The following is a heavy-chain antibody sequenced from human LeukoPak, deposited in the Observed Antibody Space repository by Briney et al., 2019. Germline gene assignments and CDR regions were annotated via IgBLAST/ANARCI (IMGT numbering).Heavy chain of an antibody. CDR2: IYYSGST. CDR1: GGSISSGGYY. D-gene: IGHD2-15*01. J-gene: IGHJ4*02. Sequence: SETLSLTCTVSGGSISSGGYYWNWIRQHPGKGLEWIGYIYYSGSTYYNPSLKSRVTISVDTSKNQFSLKLSSVTAADTAVYYCARGVGYCSGGSCYSGGNFDYWGQGTLVTVSS. V-gene: IGHV4-31*03. CDR3: ARGVGYCSGGSCYSGGNFDY.